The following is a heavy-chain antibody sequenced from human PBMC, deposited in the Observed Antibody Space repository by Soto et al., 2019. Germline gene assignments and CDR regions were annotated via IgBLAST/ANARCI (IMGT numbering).Heavy chain of an antibody. CDR1: GFTFSSYD. CDR2: ITTSGSYI. J-gene: IGHJ5*02. Sequence: EVQLVESGGGLVKPGGSLRLSCAASGFTFSSYDMNWVRQAPGKGLEYVSSITTSGSYIYYGDSVRGRFTISRDNAKNSLFLQMDSLRAKDTAVYYCVSSGTAPMLRHNWFDPWGQGTLVTVSS. V-gene: IGHV3-21*01. CDR3: VSSGTAPMLRHNWFDP. D-gene: IGHD1-1*01.